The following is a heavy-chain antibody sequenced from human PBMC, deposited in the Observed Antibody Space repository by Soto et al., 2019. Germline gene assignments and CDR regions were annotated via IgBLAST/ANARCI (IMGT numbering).Heavy chain of an antibody. Sequence: GASVKVSYKASGYTFTVYYMHCVLQSPLQWLDWMGWINPNSGGTNYAQKFQGWVTMTRDTSISTAYMELSRLRSDDTAVYYCARSYYDFWSGYYDGMDVWGQGTTVTVSS. CDR1: GYTFTVYY. J-gene: IGHJ6*02. D-gene: IGHD3-3*01. V-gene: IGHV1-2*04. CDR3: ARSYYDFWSGYYDGMDV. CDR2: INPNSGGT.